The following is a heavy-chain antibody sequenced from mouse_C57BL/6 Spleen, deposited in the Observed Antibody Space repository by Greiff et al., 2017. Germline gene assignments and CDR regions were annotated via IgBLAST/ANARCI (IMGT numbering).Heavy chain of an antibody. J-gene: IGHJ3*01. CDR3: ARSEKDAPFAY. V-gene: IGHV8-12*01. Sequence: ESGPGILQSSQTLSLTCSFSGFSLSTSGMGVSWIRQPSGKGLEWLAHIYWDDDKRYNPSLKSRLTISKDTSRNQVFLKITSVDTADTATYYCARSEKDAPFAYWGQGTLVTVSA. CDR1: GFSLSTSGMG. CDR2: IYWDDDK.